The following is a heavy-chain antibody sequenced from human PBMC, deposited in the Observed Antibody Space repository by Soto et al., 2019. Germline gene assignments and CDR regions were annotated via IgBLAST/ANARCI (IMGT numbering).Heavy chain of an antibody. CDR2: IYYSGRT. CDR1: GGSISSGGYY. Sequence: QVQLQESGPGLVKPSQTLSLTCTVSGGSISSGGYYWSWIRQHPGKGMEWIGYIYYSGRTYYNPSLKSRVTTAVDTAKNPFALKQSSVTAADTAVYYFARSFQSRETTLDYWGQGTLVTVST. V-gene: IGHV4-31*03. J-gene: IGHJ4*02. D-gene: IGHD2-15*01. CDR3: ARSFQSRETTLDY.